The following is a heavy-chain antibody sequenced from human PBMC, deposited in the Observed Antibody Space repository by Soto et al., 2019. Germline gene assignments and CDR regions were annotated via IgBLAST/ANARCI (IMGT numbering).Heavy chain of an antibody. D-gene: IGHD3-22*01. CDR2: CYHTGTT. CDR3: ARGINYYDSSGDSWFDP. J-gene: IGHJ5*02. V-gene: IGHV4-30-2*01. CDR1: GGSITSGDYS. Sequence: QLQLQESGSGLVKPSQTLSLTCTVSGGSITSGDYSWTWIRQPPVQGLEWIGYCYHTGTTYYNMYLKSRVTISVDRSKNQFSLKLSSVTAADKAVYYCARGINYYDSSGDSWFDPWGQGNLVTVSS.